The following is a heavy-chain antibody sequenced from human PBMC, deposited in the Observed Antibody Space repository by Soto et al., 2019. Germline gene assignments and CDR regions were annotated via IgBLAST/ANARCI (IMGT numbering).Heavy chain of an antibody. Sequence: GGSLRLSCAASGFTFSSYSMNWVRQAPGKGLEWVSDIRYSGSNKYYADSVKGRFTISRDNSKNTLYLQMNSLRAEDTAVYYCAKTGGCSSTSCQNYYYYYGMDVWGQGTTVTVSS. CDR2: IRYSGSNK. J-gene: IGHJ6*02. D-gene: IGHD2-2*01. V-gene: IGHV3-30*18. CDR1: GFTFSSYS. CDR3: AKTGGCSSTSCQNYYYYYGMDV.